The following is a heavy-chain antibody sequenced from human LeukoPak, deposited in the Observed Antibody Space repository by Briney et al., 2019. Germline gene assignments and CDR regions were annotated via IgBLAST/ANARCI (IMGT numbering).Heavy chain of an antibody. CDR3: VRDGGD. Sequence: GGSLRLSCEASGFTFSSYDMNWVRQAPGKGLEWVSVISGSGGSTDYADSVKGRFSISRDNSKNTLYLQMNTLRAEDTAVYYCVRDGGDWGQGTLVTVSS. CDR1: GFTFSSYD. V-gene: IGHV3-23*01. D-gene: IGHD3-10*01. CDR2: ISGSGGST. J-gene: IGHJ4*02.